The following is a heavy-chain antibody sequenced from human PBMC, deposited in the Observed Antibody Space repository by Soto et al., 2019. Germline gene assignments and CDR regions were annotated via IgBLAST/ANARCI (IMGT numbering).Heavy chain of an antibody. D-gene: IGHD3-10*01. CDR2: IYPGDSDT. Sequence: GESLKISCKGSGYSFTSNWIAWVRQMPGKGLEWMGIIYPGDSDTKYSPSFQGQVTISVDKSLSTAYLQWNSVKASDTAMYYCARLSSITEPNDYWGQGTLVTVSS. CDR1: GYSFTSNW. V-gene: IGHV5-51*01. CDR3: ARLSSITEPNDY. J-gene: IGHJ4*02.